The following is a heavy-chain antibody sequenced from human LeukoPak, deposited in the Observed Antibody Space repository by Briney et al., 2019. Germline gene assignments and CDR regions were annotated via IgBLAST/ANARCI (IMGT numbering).Heavy chain of an antibody. D-gene: IGHD3-10*01. CDR2: INTDGSST. V-gene: IGHV3-74*01. J-gene: IGHJ4*02. Sequence: PGGSLRLSCAASGFTFSSYWMHWVRQAPGKGLVWVSRINTDGSSTSYADSVKGRFTISRDNAKNTLYLQMNSLRAEDTAVYYCARYDGGSGPFDYWGQGTLVTVSS. CDR3: ARYDGGSGPFDY. CDR1: GFTFSSYW.